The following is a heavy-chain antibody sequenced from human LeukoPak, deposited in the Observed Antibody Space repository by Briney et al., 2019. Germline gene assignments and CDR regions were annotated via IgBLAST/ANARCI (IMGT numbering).Heavy chain of an antibody. D-gene: IGHD4-17*01. J-gene: IGHJ4*02. V-gene: IGHV3-33*01. CDR2: IWYDGSNK. CDR3: ARVSYGDYVDY. Sequence: GGSLRLSCAASGFTFSSYGMHWVRQAPGKGLEWVAVIWYDGSNKYYADSVKGRFTISRDNSKNTLYLQMNSLRAEDTAVYYCARVSYGDYVDYWGQGTLVTVSS. CDR1: GFTFSSYG.